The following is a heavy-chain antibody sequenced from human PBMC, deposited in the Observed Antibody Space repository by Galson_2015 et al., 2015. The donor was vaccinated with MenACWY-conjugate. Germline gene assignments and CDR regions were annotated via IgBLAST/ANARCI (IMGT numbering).Heavy chain of an antibody. D-gene: IGHD1-1*01. J-gene: IGHJ6*02. Sequence: MGWISVYNSHTNYAQNLQGRVTMTTDTSTSTAYMELRTLRSDDTAVYYCARAQNWNYAMDVWGQGTTVTVSS. CDR2: ISVYNSHT. V-gene: IGHV1-18*01. CDR3: ARAQNWNYAMDV.